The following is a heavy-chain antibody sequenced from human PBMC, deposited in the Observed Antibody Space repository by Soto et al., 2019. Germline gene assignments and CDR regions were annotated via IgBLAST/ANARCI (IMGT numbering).Heavy chain of an antibody. V-gene: IGHV3-33*01. D-gene: IGHD3-22*01. Sequence: PGGSLRLSCAASGFTFSSYGMHWVRQAPGKGLEWVAVIWYDGSNKYYADSVKGRFTISRDNSKNTLYLQMNSLRAEDTAVYYCARDSADYYDSSGFNWFDPWGQGTLVTVSS. CDR1: GFTFSSYG. CDR3: ARDSADYYDSSGFNWFDP. CDR2: IWYDGSNK. J-gene: IGHJ5*02.